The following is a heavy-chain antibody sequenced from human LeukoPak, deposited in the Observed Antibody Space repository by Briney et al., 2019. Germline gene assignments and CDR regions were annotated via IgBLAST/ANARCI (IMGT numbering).Heavy chain of an antibody. Sequence: ASVKVSCKASGYTFTGYYMHWVRQAPGQGLEWMGWINPNSGGTNYAQKFQGRVTMTRDTSISTAYMELRSLRSDDTAVYYCARGVVVAATPAYNWFDPWGQGTLVTVSS. CDR2: INPNSGGT. CDR1: GYTFTGYY. CDR3: ARGVVVAATPAYNWFDP. J-gene: IGHJ5*02. D-gene: IGHD2-15*01. V-gene: IGHV1-2*02.